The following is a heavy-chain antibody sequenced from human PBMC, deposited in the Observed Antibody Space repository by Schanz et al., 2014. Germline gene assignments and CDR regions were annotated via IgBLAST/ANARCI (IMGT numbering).Heavy chain of an antibody. J-gene: IGHJ4*02. CDR3: ASPSGYSDYGTYFDF. Sequence: QVQLVESGGGVVQPGRSLRLSCAASGFTFSTYAMSWVRQAPGKGLEWVAFIWYDGSNKYYADSVEGRFTISRDNSRNTLYLQMNSLRTEDTAVYYCASPSGYSDYGTYFDFWGQGTLVTVSS. D-gene: IGHD5-12*01. V-gene: IGHV3-30*04. CDR1: GFTFSTYA. CDR2: IWYDGSNK.